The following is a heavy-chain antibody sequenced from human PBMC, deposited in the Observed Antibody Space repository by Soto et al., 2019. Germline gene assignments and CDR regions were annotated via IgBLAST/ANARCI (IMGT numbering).Heavy chain of an antibody. J-gene: IGHJ5*02. D-gene: IGHD5-12*01. CDR1: GGSLSSGDYY. CDR3: ARYGPRGGYNYTLGRNNWLKP. V-gene: IGHV4-30-4*01. CDR2: IHYSAST. Sequence: LSLSCIGAGGSLSSGDYYGSWVRQSPGKGLGWIGNIHYSASTYINPSLKSRLTISIDTSTNQFSLNLSSMPAPDPAVSFSARYGPRGGYNYTLGRNNWLKPRGQGPLDPVSS.